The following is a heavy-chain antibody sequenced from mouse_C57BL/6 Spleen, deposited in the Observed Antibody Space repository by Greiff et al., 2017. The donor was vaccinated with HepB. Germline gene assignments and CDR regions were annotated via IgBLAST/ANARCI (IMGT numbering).Heavy chain of an antibody. V-gene: IGHV1-81*01. Sequence: QVQLQQSGAELARPGASVKLSCKASGYTFTSYGISWVKQRTGQGLEWIGEIYPRSGNTYYNEKFKGKATLTADKSSSTAYMELRSLTSEDSAVSFCARDIPVFPYWGQGTLVTVSA. CDR3: ARDIPVFPY. CDR2: IYPRSGNT. CDR1: GYTFTSYG. J-gene: IGHJ3*01.